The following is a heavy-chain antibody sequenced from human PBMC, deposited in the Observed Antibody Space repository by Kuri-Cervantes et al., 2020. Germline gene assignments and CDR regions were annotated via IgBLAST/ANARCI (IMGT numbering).Heavy chain of an antibody. CDR2: INGDGSST. CDR3: ARDGGDMVPDAFDI. D-gene: IGHD3-10*01. V-gene: IGHV3-74*01. CDR1: GFTFSPYS. Sequence: GGSLRLSCSASGFTFSPYSMHWVRQDPGKGLVWVSRINGDGSSTNYADSVKGQFTISRDNAKNTLYLQVNSLRAEDTAVYYCARDGGDMVPDAFDIWGQGTMVTVSS. J-gene: IGHJ3*02.